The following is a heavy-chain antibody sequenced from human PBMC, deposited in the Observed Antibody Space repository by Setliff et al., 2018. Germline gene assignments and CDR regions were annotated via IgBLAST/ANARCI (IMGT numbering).Heavy chain of an antibody. D-gene: IGHD3-16*01. Sequence: ETLSLTCTISGGFTSSFYWSWIRQAPGKGLEWIGYVDHSGSTNFSPSLKSRGTISVDTSKTQVSLTLTSVTAADTAVYYCARDYQGGWFDPWGPGTLVTVS. J-gene: IGHJ5*02. V-gene: IGHV4-59*01. CDR1: GGFTSSFY. CDR3: ARDYQGGWFDP. CDR2: VDHSGST.